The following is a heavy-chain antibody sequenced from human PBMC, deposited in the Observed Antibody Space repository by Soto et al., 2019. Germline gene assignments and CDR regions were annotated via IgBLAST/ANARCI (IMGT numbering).Heavy chain of an antibody. CDR3: AAGDSSGRKDGGVDY. D-gene: IGHD6-19*01. Sequence: PGESLKISCKGSGYSFTSYWIGWVRQMPGKGLEWMGIIYPGDSDTRYSPSFQGQVTISADKSISTAYLQWSSLKASDTAMYHCAAGDSSGRKDGGVDYWGQGTLVTVSS. CDR1: GYSFTSYW. J-gene: IGHJ4*02. V-gene: IGHV5-51*01. CDR2: IYPGDSDT.